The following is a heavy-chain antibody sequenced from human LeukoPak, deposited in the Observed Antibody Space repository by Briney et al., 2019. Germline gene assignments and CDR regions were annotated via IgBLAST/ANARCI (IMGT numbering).Heavy chain of an antibody. J-gene: IGHJ4*02. CDR2: IYYSGST. V-gene: IGHV4-59*01. CDR3: ARDAFGRSGIDY. Sequence: SETLSLTCTVSGDSISSYYWSWIRQPPGKGLEWIGCIYYSGSTKYNPSLKSRVTISRDTSKNQFSLKLSSVTAADTAVYYCARDAFGRSGIDYWGQGTLVTVSS. D-gene: IGHD3-3*02. CDR1: GDSISSYY.